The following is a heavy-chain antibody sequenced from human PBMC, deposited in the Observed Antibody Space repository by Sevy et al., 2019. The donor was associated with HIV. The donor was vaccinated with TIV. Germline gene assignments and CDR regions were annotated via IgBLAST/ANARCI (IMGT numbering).Heavy chain of an antibody. CDR2: FDPEDGET. CDR3: ATEPGCSSTSCYEFDY. CDR1: GYTLTELS. V-gene: IGHV1-24*01. D-gene: IGHD2-2*01. Sequence: ASVKVSCKVSGYTLTELSMHWVRQAPGKGLEWMGGFDPEDGETIYAQKFQGRVTMTEDTSTDTAYMELSSLRSEDTAGYYCATEPGCSSTSCYEFDYWGQGTLVTVSS. J-gene: IGHJ4*02.